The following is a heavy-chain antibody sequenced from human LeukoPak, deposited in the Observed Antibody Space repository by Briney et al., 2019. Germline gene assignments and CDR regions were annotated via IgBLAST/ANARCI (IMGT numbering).Heavy chain of an antibody. CDR3: ARYSDSSAYYPGAFDY. CDR2: IYYSGST. J-gene: IGHJ4*02. D-gene: IGHD3-22*01. V-gene: IGHV4-39*07. CDR1: GGSISSFNYY. Sequence: TSETLSLTCTVSGGSISSFNYYWAWIRQPPGKGLEWIGSIYYSGSTYYNPSLKSRVTISVDTSKNHFSLKLSSVTAADTAVYYCARYSDSSAYYPGAFDYWGQGTLVTVSS.